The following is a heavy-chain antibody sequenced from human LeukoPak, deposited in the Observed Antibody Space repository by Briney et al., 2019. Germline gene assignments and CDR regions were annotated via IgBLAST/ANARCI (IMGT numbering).Heavy chain of an antibody. D-gene: IGHD4-17*01. CDR1: GGSISSGDYY. J-gene: IGHJ3*02. Sequence: PSETLSLTCTVSGGSISSGDYYWSWIRQPPGKGLEWIGYIYYSGSTYYNPSLKSRVTISVDTSKNQFSLKLSSVTAADTAVYYCARSTPSLYGDTPSAFDIWSQGTMVTVSS. CDR2: IYYSGST. V-gene: IGHV4-30-4*01. CDR3: ARSTPSLYGDTPSAFDI.